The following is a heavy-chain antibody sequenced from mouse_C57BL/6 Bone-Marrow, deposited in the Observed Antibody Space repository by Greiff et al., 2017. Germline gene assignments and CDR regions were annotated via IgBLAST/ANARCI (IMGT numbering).Heavy chain of an antibody. CDR2: INPNNGGT. Sequence: VQLQQSGPELVKPGASVKISCKASGYTFTDYYMNWVKQSHGKSLEWIGDINPNNGGTSYNQKLKGKATLTVDKSSSTAYMDLRSLTSEDSAVYYCARDYYGSSWYFDYWGQGTILTVSS. CDR1: GYTFTDYY. J-gene: IGHJ2*01. V-gene: IGHV1-26*01. CDR3: ARDYYGSSWYFDY. D-gene: IGHD1-1*01.